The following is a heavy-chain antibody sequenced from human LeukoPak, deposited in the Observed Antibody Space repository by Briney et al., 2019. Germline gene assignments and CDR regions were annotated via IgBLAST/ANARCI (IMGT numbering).Heavy chain of an antibody. J-gene: IGHJ5*02. CDR2: INHSGST. Sequence: SETLSLTCAVYGGSFSGYYWSWIRQPPGKGLEWIGEINHSGSTNYNPSLKSRVTISVDTSKNQFSLKLSSVTAVDTAVYYCARARVRRWFDPWGQGTLVTVSS. D-gene: IGHD1-1*01. V-gene: IGHV4-34*01. CDR3: ARARVRRWFDP. CDR1: GGSFSGYY.